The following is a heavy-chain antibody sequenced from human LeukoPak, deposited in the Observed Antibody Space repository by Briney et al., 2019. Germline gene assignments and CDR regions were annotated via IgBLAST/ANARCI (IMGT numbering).Heavy chain of an antibody. J-gene: IGHJ4*02. CDR1: GLTFSTYA. CDR2: VSDSGSGT. V-gene: IGHV3-23*01. Sequence: GGSLRLSCAASGLTFSTYAMSWVRQAPGRGLEWVSAVSDSGSGTYYADSVKGRFTISRDNSKNTLYLQMTSLRAEDTALYYCAKGKGSSGWYDWGQGTLVIVSS. CDR3: AKGKGSSGWYD. D-gene: IGHD6-19*01.